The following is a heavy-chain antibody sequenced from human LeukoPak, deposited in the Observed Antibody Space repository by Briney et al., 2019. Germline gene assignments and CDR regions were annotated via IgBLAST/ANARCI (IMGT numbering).Heavy chain of an antibody. J-gene: IGHJ4*02. Sequence: SQTLSLTCTVSGGSIRSGSYCWSWIRQRAGKGLEWIGRIYTSGSTNYTPSLKSRVTISVDTSKNQFSLKLSSVTAADTAVYYCARALSGDLDYWGQGTLVTVSS. CDR1: GGSIRSGSYC. CDR3: ARALSGDLDY. CDR2: IYTSGST. D-gene: IGHD7-27*01. V-gene: IGHV4-61*02.